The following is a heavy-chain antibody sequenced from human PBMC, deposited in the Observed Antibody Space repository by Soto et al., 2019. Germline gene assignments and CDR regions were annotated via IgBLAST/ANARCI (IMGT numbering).Heavy chain of an antibody. V-gene: IGHV3-13*01. J-gene: IGHJ4*02. Sequence: GESLKISCAASVFTFSSYDMHWVRQATGKGLSWVSAIGTAGDTYYPGSVKGRFTISRENAKNSLYLQMNSLRAGDTAVYYCARKLPYSSGWYDYWGQGTLVTVSS. CDR2: IGTAGDT. CDR3: ARKLPYSSGWYDY. CDR1: VFTFSSYD. D-gene: IGHD6-19*01.